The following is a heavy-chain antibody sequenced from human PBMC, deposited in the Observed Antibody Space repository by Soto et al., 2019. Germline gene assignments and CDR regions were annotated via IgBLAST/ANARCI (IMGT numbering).Heavy chain of an antibody. CDR2: FIPIFGTT. J-gene: IGHJ1*01. CDR3: APDTRGYYFYSFEN. D-gene: IGHD3-22*01. Sequence: QVQLVQSGAEVKRPGSSLKVSCKASGGSLKNFAISWGRQAPGQGPEWMGGFIPIFGTTYYAQKFQGRVTIIADEATSALNMELRALTAEDTAVYDCAPDTRGYYFYSFENWGQGTLVTVS. V-gene: IGHV1-69*01. CDR1: GGSLKNFA.